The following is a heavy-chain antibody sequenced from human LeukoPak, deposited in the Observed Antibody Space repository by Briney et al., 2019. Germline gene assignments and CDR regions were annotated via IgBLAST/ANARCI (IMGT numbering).Heavy chain of an antibody. Sequence: GGSLRLSCAASGFTFTSYAMTWVRQAPGKGLEWVSTISGSGGSTYYADSVKGRFTISRDNSKNTLYAQMNSLRAEDTAVYYCAKSYDFWSPLDDWGQGTLVTVSS. CDR2: ISGSGGST. CDR3: AKSYDFWSPLDD. J-gene: IGHJ4*02. D-gene: IGHD3-3*01. V-gene: IGHV3-23*01. CDR1: GFTFTSYA.